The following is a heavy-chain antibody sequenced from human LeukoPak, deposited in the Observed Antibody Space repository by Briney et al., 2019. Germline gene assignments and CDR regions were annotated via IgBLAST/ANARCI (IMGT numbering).Heavy chain of an antibody. CDR2: ISSSGCTI. CDR1: GFTFSSYE. V-gene: IGHV3-48*03. J-gene: IGHJ4*02. CDR3: AMFYFDY. Sequence: GGSLRLSCAASGFTFSSYEMNWVRQAPGKGLEWVSYISSSGCTIYYADSVKGRFTISRDNAKNSLFLQMNSLRAEDTAIYYCAMFYFDYWGQGTLVTVSS.